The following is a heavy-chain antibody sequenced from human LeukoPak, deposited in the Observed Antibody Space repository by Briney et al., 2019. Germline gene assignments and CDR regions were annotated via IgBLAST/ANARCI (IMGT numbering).Heavy chain of an antibody. CDR3: ARLGYCSSTSCYASAFDI. CDR2: IYYTGST. V-gene: IGHV4-59*01. Sequence: SETLSLTCTVSGGSISSYYWSWIRQPPGKGLEWIGYIYYTGSTNYNPSLKSRVTISVDTSKNQFSLKLTSVTAADTAVYYCARLGYCSSTSCYASAFDIWGQGTMVTVSS. CDR1: GGSISSYY. D-gene: IGHD2-2*01. J-gene: IGHJ3*02.